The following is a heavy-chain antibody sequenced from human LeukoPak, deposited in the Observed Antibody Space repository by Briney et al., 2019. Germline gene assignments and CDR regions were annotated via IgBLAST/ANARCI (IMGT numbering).Heavy chain of an antibody. CDR2: LSGSGGST. CDR1: GFTFSSYA. D-gene: IGHD2-15*01. Sequence: PGGSLRLSCAASGFTFSSYAMSWVRQAPGKGLEWVSTLSGSGGSTYYADSVKGRFTISRDSSKNTLYLQMNSLRAEDTAVYYCAKRGSCSGGTCQHSFDLWGQGTLVTVSS. J-gene: IGHJ4*02. V-gene: IGHV3-23*01. CDR3: AKRGSCSGGTCQHSFDL.